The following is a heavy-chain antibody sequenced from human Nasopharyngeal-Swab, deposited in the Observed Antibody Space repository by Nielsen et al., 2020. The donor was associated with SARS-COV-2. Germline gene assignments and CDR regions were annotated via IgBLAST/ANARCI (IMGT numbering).Heavy chain of an antibody. Sequence: KVSCKGSGYIFAWHWIGWVRQRPGKGLEWMGIIYPGDSDTKYSPSFQGHVTISADKSISAAYLQWSSLKASDTAIYYCALLSTATRYYYYYMDVWGKGTTVTVSS. CDR3: ALLSTATRYYYYYMDV. J-gene: IGHJ6*03. V-gene: IGHV5-51*01. D-gene: IGHD2-15*01. CDR2: IYPGDSDT. CDR1: GYIFAWHW.